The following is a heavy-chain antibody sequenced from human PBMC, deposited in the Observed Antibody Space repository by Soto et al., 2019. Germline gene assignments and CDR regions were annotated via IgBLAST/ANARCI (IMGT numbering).Heavy chain of an antibody. Sequence: QILLQESGPGLVKPSETLSLICAVSGASVNSPPYSWTWVRQPPGKGLEWIGYVHNSGSTKYDPSFQSRVSISLDTSKNHFSLRLTSVTAADAAVYYCLAADYGVIVDYLGKGTLVSVSS. CDR2: VHNSGST. J-gene: IGHJ4*02. D-gene: IGHD4-17*01. V-gene: IGHV4-61*03. CDR3: LAADYGVIVDY. CDR1: GASVNSPPYS.